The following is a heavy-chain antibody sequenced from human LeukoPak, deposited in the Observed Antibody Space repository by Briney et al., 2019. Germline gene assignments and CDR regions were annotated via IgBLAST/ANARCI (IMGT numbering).Heavy chain of an antibody. D-gene: IGHD3-3*01. CDR2: ISGSGGST. J-gene: IGHJ4*02. CDR1: GFTFSSYA. CDR3: ASEGVRFLEWYPY. V-gene: IGHV3-23*01. Sequence: GGSLRLSCAASGFTFSSYAMSWVRQAPGRGLEWVSAISGSGGSTYYADSVKGRFTISRDNSKNTLYLQMNSLRAEDTAVYYCASEGVRFLEWYPYWGQGTLVTVSS.